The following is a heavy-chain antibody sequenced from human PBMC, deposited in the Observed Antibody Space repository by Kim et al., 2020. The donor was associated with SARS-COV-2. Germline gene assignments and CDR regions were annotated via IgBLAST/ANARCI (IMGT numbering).Heavy chain of an antibody. D-gene: IGHD3-10*01. V-gene: IGHV5-10-1*01. Sequence: GESLKISCKGSGYSFTTYWIIWVRQMPGKGLEWMGRIDPIDSYSTYSPSFQGHVSISADKSINTAYLQWKSLKASDTAIYFCARQVPSYYNGAGSLDSWGQGTLVTVSS. J-gene: IGHJ4*02. CDR1: GYSFTTYW. CDR3: ARQVPSYYNGAGSLDS. CDR2: IDPIDSYS.